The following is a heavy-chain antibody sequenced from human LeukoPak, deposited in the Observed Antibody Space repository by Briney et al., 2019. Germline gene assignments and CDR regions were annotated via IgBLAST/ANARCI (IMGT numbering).Heavy chain of an antibody. J-gene: IGHJ4*02. Sequence: GGSLRLSCAASGFTFDDYAMHWVRQAPGKGLEWVSGISWNSGSIGCADSVKGRFTISRDNAKNSLYLQMNSLRAEDMALYYCAKDLAPTIFGVVALDYWGQGTLVTVSS. CDR2: ISWNSGSI. CDR3: AKDLAPTIFGVVALDY. CDR1: GFTFDDYA. V-gene: IGHV3-9*03. D-gene: IGHD3-3*01.